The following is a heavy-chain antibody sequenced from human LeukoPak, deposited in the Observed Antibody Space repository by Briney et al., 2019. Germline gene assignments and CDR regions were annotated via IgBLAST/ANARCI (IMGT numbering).Heavy chain of an antibody. CDR1: GGTFSSYA. J-gene: IGHJ4*02. Sequence: ASVKVSCKASGGTFSSYAISWVRQAPGRGLEWMGRIIPIFGIANYAQKFQGRVTITADKSTSTAYMELSSLRSEDTAVYYCARAVVSDRDFWSGYEYIDYWGQGTLVTVSS. D-gene: IGHD3-3*01. CDR2: IIPIFGIA. V-gene: IGHV1-69*04. CDR3: ARAVVSDRDFWSGYEYIDY.